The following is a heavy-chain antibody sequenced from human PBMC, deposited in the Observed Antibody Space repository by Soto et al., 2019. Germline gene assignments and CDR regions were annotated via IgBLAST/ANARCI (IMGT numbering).Heavy chain of an antibody. Sequence: VQLLESGGDLVQPGGSLRLSCVASGFIFNNYAMSWVRQAPGKGLEWVSTIGGTDGDSDGVPWYEDSVKGRFTISRDSSANTLFLHMDNLRAEDSALYYCVKRGRNWGAFDFWGQGTRVVVSS. D-gene: IGHD7-27*01. V-gene: IGHV3-23*01. CDR1: GFIFNNYA. CDR2: IGGTDGDSDGVP. CDR3: VKRGRNWGAFDF. J-gene: IGHJ3*01.